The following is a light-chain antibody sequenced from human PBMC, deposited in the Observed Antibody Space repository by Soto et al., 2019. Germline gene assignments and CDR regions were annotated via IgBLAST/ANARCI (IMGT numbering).Light chain of an antibody. CDR3: QQANSFPLT. Sequence: DIQVTQSPSSVSASVGDRVTITCRASQDIKNWLAWYQQKPGKASKLLIYTTSNLQSGVPSRFSGSGSGTDFTLTISSLQPEDFATYYCQQANSFPLTFGGGTKVEIK. CDR1: QDIKNW. CDR2: TTS. V-gene: IGKV1D-12*01. J-gene: IGKJ4*01.